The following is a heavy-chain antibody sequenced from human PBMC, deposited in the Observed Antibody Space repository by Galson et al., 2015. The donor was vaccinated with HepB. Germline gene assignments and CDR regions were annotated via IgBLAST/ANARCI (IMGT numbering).Heavy chain of an antibody. CDR2: IYYSGST. Sequence: TLSLTCTVSGGSISSGGHYWSWIRQHPGKGLEWIGYIYYSGSTYYNPSLKSRVTISVDTSKNQFSLKLSSVTAADTAVYYCARYPIHYYGDSDAFDIWGQGTMVTVSS. D-gene: IGHD4-17*01. CDR3: ARYPIHYYGDSDAFDI. J-gene: IGHJ3*02. CDR1: GGSISSGGHY. V-gene: IGHV4-31*03.